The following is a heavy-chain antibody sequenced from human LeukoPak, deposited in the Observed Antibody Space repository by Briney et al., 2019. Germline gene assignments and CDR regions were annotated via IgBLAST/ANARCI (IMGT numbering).Heavy chain of an antibody. D-gene: IGHD3-22*01. V-gene: IGHV3-74*01. CDR2: INSDGSST. J-gene: IGHJ1*01. CDR3: ARIHRSGYYSEYFQH. CDR1: GFTFSSYW. Sequence: GGSLRLSCAASGFTFSSYWMHWVRQAPGKGLVWVSRINSDGSSTSYADSVKGRFTISRDNAKNTLYLQMNSLRAEDTAVYYCARIHRSGYYSEYFQHWGQGTLVTVSS.